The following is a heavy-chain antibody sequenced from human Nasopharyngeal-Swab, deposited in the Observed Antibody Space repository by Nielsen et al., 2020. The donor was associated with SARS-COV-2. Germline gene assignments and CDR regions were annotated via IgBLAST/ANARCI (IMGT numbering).Heavy chain of an antibody. V-gene: IGHV3-74*01. Sequence: GGSLRLSCAASGFTFSSYWMNWVHQAAGKGLVWVSRINSDGSSTSYADSVKGRFTISRDNAKNTLYLQMNSLRAEDTAVYYCARATDGSGSYYQLTYYYYGMDVWGQGTTVTVSS. J-gene: IGHJ6*02. CDR1: GFTFSSYW. CDR3: ARATDGSGSYYQLTYYYYGMDV. D-gene: IGHD3-10*01. CDR2: INSDGSST.